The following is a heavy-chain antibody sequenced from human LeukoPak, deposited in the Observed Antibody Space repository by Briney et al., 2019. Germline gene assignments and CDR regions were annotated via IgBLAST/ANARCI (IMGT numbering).Heavy chain of an antibody. V-gene: IGHV3-21*01. CDR2: ISSSSRYI. D-gene: IGHD3-3*01. CDR3: ARDGPRSRITTFGASPYYFDY. J-gene: IGHJ4*02. Sequence: GGSLRLSCAASGFTFSSYSMNSVRQAPGKGLEWVSSISSSSRYIYYADSVKGRFTISRDNAKNSLYLQMNSLRAEDTAVYYCARDGPRSRITTFGASPYYFDYWGQGTLVTVSS. CDR1: GFTFSSYS.